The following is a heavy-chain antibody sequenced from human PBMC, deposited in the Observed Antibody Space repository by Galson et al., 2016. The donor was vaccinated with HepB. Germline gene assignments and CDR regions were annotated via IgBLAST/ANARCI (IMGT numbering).Heavy chain of an antibody. Sequence: SLRLSCAASGFTFKKYGMHWVCQAPGKGLEWVAVVWFDESNKYYADSVKGRFTISRDNSKNTVYLYMNSLRAEDTAVFYCARDPGRDDGMDVWGQGTTVTVSS. CDR3: ARDPGRDDGMDV. CDR2: VWFDESNK. J-gene: IGHJ6*02. D-gene: IGHD3-10*01. V-gene: IGHV3-33*01. CDR1: GFTFKKYG.